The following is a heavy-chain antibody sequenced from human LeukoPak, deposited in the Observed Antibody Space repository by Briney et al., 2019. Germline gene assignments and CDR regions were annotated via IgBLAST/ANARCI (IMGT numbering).Heavy chain of an antibody. CDR1: GDSVSSNSAA. CDR3: AKDSRYGYSSSWSFDY. Sequence: QTLSLTCAISGDSVSSNSAAWNWIRQSPSRGLEWLGRTYYRSKWYNDYAVSVKSRITINPDTSKNQFSLQLNSVTPEDTAVYYCAKDSRYGYSSSWSFDYWGQGTLVTVSS. J-gene: IGHJ4*02. D-gene: IGHD6-13*01. V-gene: IGHV6-1*01. CDR2: TYYRSKWYN.